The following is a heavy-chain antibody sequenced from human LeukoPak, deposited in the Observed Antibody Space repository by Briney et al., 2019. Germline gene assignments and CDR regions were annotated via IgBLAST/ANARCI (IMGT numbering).Heavy chain of an antibody. CDR3: ARFGYSGWNLEN. J-gene: IGHJ4*02. V-gene: IGHV3-7*01. CDR2: INQGGGVR. CDR1: GFTFSSYA. Sequence: GGSLRLSCAASGFTFSSYAMSWVRQAPGKGLEWVANINQGGGVRYYVDSVKGRFTISRDDTESSLYLQMNSLRDEDTAVYYCARFGYSGWNLENWGQGTLVTVSS. D-gene: IGHD6-19*01.